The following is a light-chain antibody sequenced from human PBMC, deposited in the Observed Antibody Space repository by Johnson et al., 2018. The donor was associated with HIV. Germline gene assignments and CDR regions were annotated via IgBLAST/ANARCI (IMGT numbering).Light chain of an antibody. J-gene: IGLJ1*01. Sequence: QSVLTQPPSVSAAPGQRVNISCSGSSSNVGSSFVSWYRQVPGTAPKLLIYDNNKRPSGIPGRFSGSKSGPSATLGITGLQTGDEADYYFGTWDTSLRTGFFGTGTKVTVL. CDR2: DNN. V-gene: IGLV1-51*01. CDR1: SSNVGSSF. CDR3: GTWDTSLRTGF.